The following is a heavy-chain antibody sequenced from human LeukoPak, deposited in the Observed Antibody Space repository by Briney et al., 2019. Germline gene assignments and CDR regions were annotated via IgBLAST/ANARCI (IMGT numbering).Heavy chain of an antibody. CDR3: ARGEYSSSWLFDY. Sequence: ASVKVSCKASGYTFTSYDINWVRQATGQGLEWMGWMNPDSGNTGYAQKFQGRVTITRNTSISTAYMELSSLRSEDTAVYYCARGEYSSSWLFDYWGQGTLVTVSS. J-gene: IGHJ4*02. D-gene: IGHD6-13*01. CDR1: GYTFTSYD. CDR2: MNPDSGNT. V-gene: IGHV1-8*03.